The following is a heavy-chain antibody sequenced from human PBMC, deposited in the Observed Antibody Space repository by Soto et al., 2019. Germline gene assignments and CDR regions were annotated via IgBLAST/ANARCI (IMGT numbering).Heavy chain of an antibody. CDR3: ARATYSSSWYVSNYFDY. V-gene: IGHV4-31*03. CDR1: GGSISSGGYY. J-gene: IGHJ4*02. Sequence: QVQLQESGPGLVKPSQTLSLTCTVSGGSISSGGYYWSWIRQHPGKGLEWIGYIYYSGSTYYNPSLKSRVTISVDTSKIQFSLKLSSVTAADTAVYYCARATYSSSWYVSNYFDYWGQGTLVTVSS. CDR2: IYYSGST. D-gene: IGHD6-13*01.